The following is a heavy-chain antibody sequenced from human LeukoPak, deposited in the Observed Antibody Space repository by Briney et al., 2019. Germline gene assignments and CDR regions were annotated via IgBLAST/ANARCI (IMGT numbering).Heavy chain of an antibody. D-gene: IGHD6-19*01. J-gene: IGHJ3*02. CDR2: THHTGSS. Sequence: SATLSLTCIVSGDPVSSGDLYRSWIRQSPGRGLHWIAYTHHTGSSNYSPSLRSRVTISMDTSKNQFSLNLNSVTAADTAVYYCARQLAQAEGRAFDIWGQGSKVTVSS. V-gene: IGHV4-61*08. CDR3: ARQLAQAEGRAFDI. CDR1: GDPVSSGDLY.